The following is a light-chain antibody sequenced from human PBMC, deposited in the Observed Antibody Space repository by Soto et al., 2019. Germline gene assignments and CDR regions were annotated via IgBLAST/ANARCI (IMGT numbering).Light chain of an antibody. CDR1: HTIATY. CDR3: QQFYYYPHT. J-gene: IGKJ2*01. CDR2: GAS. V-gene: IGKV1-39*01. Sequence: IQMTQSPSSLSASVGDGVTLTCRASHTIATYLNWYQQKPGQVPEVLIYGASRLHVGVPSRFTGSGYGTDFTLTINNLQPEDFAIYYCQQFYYYPHTFGRGPNWRSN.